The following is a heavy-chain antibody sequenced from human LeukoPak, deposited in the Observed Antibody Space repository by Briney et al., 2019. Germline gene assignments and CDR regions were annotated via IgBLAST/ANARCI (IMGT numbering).Heavy chain of an antibody. CDR3: AREASPYDILTGYYKGGFDY. CDR2: IYSGGST. V-gene: IGHV3-66*01. D-gene: IGHD3-9*01. CDR1: GFTFSSYW. Sequence: PGGSLRLSCAASGFTFSSYWMSWVRQAPGKGLEWVSVIYSGGSTYYADSVKGRFTISRDNSKNTLYLQMNSLRAEDTAVYYCAREASPYDILTGYYKGGFDYWGQGTLVTVSS. J-gene: IGHJ4*02.